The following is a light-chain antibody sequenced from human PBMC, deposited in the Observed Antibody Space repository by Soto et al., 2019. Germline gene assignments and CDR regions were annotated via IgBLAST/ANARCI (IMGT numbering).Light chain of an antibody. Sequence: QSALTQPASVSGSPGQSITISCTGTSSDVGGYNYVSWYQQHPGKAPKLMIYEVSNRPSGVSNRSSGSKSGNTASLTISGLQAEDEADYYCSSYTSSTFYVFGTATKLTVL. CDR1: SSDVGGYNY. CDR3: SSYTSSTFYV. J-gene: IGLJ1*01. CDR2: EVS. V-gene: IGLV2-14*01.